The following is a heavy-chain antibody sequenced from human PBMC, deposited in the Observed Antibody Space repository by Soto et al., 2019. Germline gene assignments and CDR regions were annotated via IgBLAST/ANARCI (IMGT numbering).Heavy chain of an antibody. D-gene: IGHD6-13*01. CDR2: ISYNGNDK. V-gene: IGHV3-30*18. CDR3: AKDGDAAAAGYYFDY. J-gene: IGHJ4*02. Sequence: GGSLRLSCAASGFTFSSYGMHWVRQAPGKGLEWVAVISYNGNDKYHADSVKGRFTVSRDNSKNTLYLQMNGLRPEDTAVYHCAKDGDAAAAGYYFDYWGQGTLVTVSS. CDR1: GFTFSSYG.